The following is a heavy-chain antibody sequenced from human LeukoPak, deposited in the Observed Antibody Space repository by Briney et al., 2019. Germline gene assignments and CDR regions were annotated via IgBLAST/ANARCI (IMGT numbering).Heavy chain of an antibody. Sequence: KSSETLSLTCTVSGGSISSSSYYWGWIRQPPGKGLEWIGSIYYSGSTYYNPSLKSRVTISVDTSKNQFSLKLSSVTAADTAVYYCASHGGVGATRGVGYWGQGTLVTVSS. CDR3: ASHGGVGATRGVGY. J-gene: IGHJ4*02. V-gene: IGHV4-39*01. D-gene: IGHD1-26*01. CDR2: IYYSGST. CDR1: GGSISSSSYY.